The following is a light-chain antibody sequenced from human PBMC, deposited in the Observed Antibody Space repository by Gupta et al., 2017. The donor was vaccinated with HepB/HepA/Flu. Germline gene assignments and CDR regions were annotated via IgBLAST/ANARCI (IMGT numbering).Light chain of an antibody. V-gene: IGLV1-40*01. CDR1: TSNIGAGYD. CDR3: QSFDGSLSAYV. CDR2: GNN. Sequence: QSVLTQPPLLSGAPGQRVTISCTGSTSNIGAGYDLHWYQQLPGAAPKLLISGNNNRPAGVPDRVSASRSGTTASLAITELRDEDEADYYCQSFDGSLSAYVFGTGTQVTVL. J-gene: IGLJ1*01.